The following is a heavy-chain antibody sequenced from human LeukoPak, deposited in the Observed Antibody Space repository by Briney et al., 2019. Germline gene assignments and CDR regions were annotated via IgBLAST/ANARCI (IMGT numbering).Heavy chain of an antibody. D-gene: IGHD5-18*01. J-gene: IGHJ4*02. CDR2: MNPNSGNT. Sequence: SVKVSCKASGYTFTSYDINWVRQATGQGLEWMGWMNPNSGNTGYAQKFQGRVTMTRNTSISTAYMELSSLRSEDTAVYYCARMTARITAMVHYWGQGTLVTVSS. CDR1: GYTFTSYD. CDR3: ARMTARITAMVHY. V-gene: IGHV1-8*01.